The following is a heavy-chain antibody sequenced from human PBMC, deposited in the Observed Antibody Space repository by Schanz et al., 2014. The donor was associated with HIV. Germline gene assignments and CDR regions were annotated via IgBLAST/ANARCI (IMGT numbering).Heavy chain of an antibody. CDR1: GFTFSSYA. V-gene: IGHV3-23*01. CDR3: AKMARSVAANTNFDY. CDR2: ISGSGGST. J-gene: IGHJ4*02. Sequence: EVQMLESGGGSVQPGGSLRLSCAASGFTFSSYAMSWVRQAPGKGLEWVSAISGSGGSTYYADSVKGRFTISRDNSKNTLYLQMNSLRAEDTAVYNCAKMARSVAANTNFDYWGQGTLVTVSS. D-gene: IGHD6-19*01.